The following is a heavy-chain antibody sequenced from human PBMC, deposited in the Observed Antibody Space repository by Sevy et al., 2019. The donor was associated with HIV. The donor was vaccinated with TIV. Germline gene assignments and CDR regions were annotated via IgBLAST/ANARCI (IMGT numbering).Heavy chain of an antibody. CDR1: GFTFGDYA. J-gene: IGHJ4*02. Sequence: GGSLRLSCAASGFTFGDYAMTWVRQAPGKGLEWISAASNTAVNTFYADSVKGRFTISRDNSKNTLYLQMNSLRAEDTAVYYCAEHRLYCTTTRCYSGQFDYWGQGALVTVSS. CDR2: ASNTAVNT. V-gene: IGHV3-23*01. CDR3: AEHRLYCTTTRCYSGQFDY. D-gene: IGHD2-2*01.